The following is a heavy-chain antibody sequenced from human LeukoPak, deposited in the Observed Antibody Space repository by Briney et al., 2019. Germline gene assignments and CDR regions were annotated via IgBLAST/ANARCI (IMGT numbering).Heavy chain of an antibody. CDR1: GYSTSSGFY. Sequence: SETLSLTCGVSGYSTSSGFYWGWIRQPPGKGLEWIGSMYHSGSIYYNRSLKSRVTISADTSNNHLSLKLSSVTAADTAVYYCVRHPDPYYDIFLVWGKGTTVTVSS. CDR2: MYHSGSI. V-gene: IGHV4-38-2*01. D-gene: IGHD3-9*01. J-gene: IGHJ6*04. CDR3: VRHPDPYYDIFLV.